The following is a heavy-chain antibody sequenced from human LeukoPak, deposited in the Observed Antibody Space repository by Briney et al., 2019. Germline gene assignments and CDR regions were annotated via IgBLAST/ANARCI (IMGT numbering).Heavy chain of an antibody. Sequence: ASVKVSCKASGGTFSSYAINWVRQAPGQGLEWMGGIIPIFGTANYAQQFQGRVTITADESTSTAYMDLSSLRSEDTAVYYCAREARSDAVLRFLEWFPDHWFDPWGQGTLVTVSS. CDR3: AREARSDAVLRFLEWFPDHWFDP. V-gene: IGHV1-69*13. J-gene: IGHJ5*02. D-gene: IGHD3-3*01. CDR1: GGTFSSYA. CDR2: IIPIFGTA.